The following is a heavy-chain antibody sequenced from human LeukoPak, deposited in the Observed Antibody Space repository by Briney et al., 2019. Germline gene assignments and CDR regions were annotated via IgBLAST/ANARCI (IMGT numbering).Heavy chain of an antibody. CDR1: GFSLSAFW. J-gene: IGHJ4*02. CDR2: IKYDGSEK. CDR3: ARTNLFDQ. V-gene: IGHV3-7*03. Sequence: PGGSLRLSCVVSGFSLSAFWMSWVRQAPGKGLECVATIKYDGSEKYYVDSVKGRFTISRDNTKNSLFLQMNGLRAEDTATYYCARTNLFDQWGQGTLVTVSS.